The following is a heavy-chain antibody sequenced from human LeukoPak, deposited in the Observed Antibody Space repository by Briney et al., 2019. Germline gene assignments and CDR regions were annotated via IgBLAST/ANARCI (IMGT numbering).Heavy chain of an antibody. CDR1: GYTFTRYG. J-gene: IGHJ4*02. D-gene: IGHD2-2*02. Sequence: ASVKVSCKPSGYTFTRYGISWVRQAPGQGIEWMGWIGAYNGNTNYAQKLKSRVTMTTDTSTSTAYIELRSLRSDDTSVYYCAAQYCSSTSCYRWGLVDYWGQRTLVTVSS. CDR2: IGAYNGNT. CDR3: AAQYCSSTSCYRWGLVDY. V-gene: IGHV1-18*01.